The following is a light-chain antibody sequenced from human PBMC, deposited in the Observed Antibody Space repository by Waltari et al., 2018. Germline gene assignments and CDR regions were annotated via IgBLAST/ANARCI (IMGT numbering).Light chain of an antibody. J-gene: IGKJ2*01. CDR1: QSVLYSPQKNNY. V-gene: IGKV4-1*01. Sequence: DIVMTQSPDSLAVSLGEGATINCKSSQSVLYSPQKNNYLAWYQKKPGQPPKPLISWAFTRESGVPDRFSGSGSGTDFTLTIDSLQAEDVAVYFCQQYYSTPYTFGQGTKLEIK. CDR3: QQYYSTPYT. CDR2: WAF.